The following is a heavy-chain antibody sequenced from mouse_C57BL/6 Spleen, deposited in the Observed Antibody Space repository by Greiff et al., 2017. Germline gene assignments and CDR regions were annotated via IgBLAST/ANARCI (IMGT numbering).Heavy chain of an antibody. CDR3: ARDRGYFDY. D-gene: IGHD3-1*01. Sequence: ESGPGLVKPSQSLSLTCSVTGYSITSGYYWNWIRQFPGNKLEWMGYISDDGSNNYNPSLKTRIAITRDTSKNQFFLKLNSVTTEDTATYYCARDRGYFDYWGQGTTLTVSS. CDR1: GYSITSGYY. J-gene: IGHJ2*01. CDR2: ISDDGSN. V-gene: IGHV3-6*01.